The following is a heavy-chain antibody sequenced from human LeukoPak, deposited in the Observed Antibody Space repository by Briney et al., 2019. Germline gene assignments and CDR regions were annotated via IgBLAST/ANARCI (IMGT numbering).Heavy chain of an antibody. CDR1: GFTFSSYS. Sequence: GGSLRLSCAASGFTFSSYSTNWVRQAPGKGLEWVSYISSSSSTIYYADSVKGRFTISRDNAKNSLYLQMNSLRDEDTAVYYCARGSESYGDYTGDYWGQGTLVTVSS. J-gene: IGHJ4*02. CDR3: ARGSESYGDYTGDY. CDR2: ISSSSSTI. V-gene: IGHV3-48*02. D-gene: IGHD4-17*01.